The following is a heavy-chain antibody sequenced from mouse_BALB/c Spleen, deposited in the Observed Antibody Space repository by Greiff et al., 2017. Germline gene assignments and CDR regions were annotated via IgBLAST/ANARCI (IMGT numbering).Heavy chain of an antibody. J-gene: IGHJ3*01. D-gene: IGHD3-2*02. Sequence: DVKLVESGGGLVQPGGSLRLSCATSGFTFTDYYMSWVRQPPGKALEWLGFIRNKANGYTTEYSASVKGRFTISRDNSQSILYLQMNTLRAEDSATYYCARDEQAAWFAYWGQGTLVTVSA. CDR1: GFTFTDYY. CDR3: ARDEQAAWFAY. V-gene: IGHV7-3*02. CDR2: IRNKANGYTT.